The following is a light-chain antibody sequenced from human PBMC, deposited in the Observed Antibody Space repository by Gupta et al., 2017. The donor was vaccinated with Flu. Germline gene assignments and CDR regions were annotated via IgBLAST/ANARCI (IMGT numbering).Light chain of an antibody. CDR3: QSYDSSLSGSV. CDR1: ISNIGAGYD. V-gene: IGLV1-40*01. CDR2: GNS. Sequence: QSVLTQPPSLSGAPGQRVTMSCAGSISNIGAGYDVHWYQQLPGTAPKLLIYGNSNRPSGVPDRFSGSKSGTPASLAITGLQAEDEADYYCQSYDSSLSGSVFGGGTKLTVL. J-gene: IGLJ3*02.